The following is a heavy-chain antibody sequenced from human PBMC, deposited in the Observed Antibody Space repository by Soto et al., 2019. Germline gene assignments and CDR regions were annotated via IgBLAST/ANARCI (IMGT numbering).Heavy chain of an antibody. CDR3: ARDSGYGSGSSVNHYLDY. Sequence: GGSLRLSCAASGFTFSRLAMGWFRQAPGKGLEWVSVIDYSGGTTYYTDSVKGRFTISRDNSKKMLYLQMNSLRAEDTAVYYCARDSGYGSGSSVNHYLDYWGHGTRVTVSS. J-gene: IGHJ4*01. CDR1: GFTFSRLA. D-gene: IGHD3-10*01. CDR2: IDYSGGTT. V-gene: IGHV3-23*01.